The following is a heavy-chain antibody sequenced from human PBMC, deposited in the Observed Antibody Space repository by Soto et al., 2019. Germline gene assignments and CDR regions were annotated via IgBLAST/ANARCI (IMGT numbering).Heavy chain of an antibody. CDR3: ARDGRSTSRTIKYNWFDP. CDR1: GGSISSGGYY. J-gene: IGHJ5*02. Sequence: QVQLQESGPGLVKPSQTLSLTCTVSGGSISSGGYYWSWIRQHPGKGLEWIGYIYYSGSTYYNPSLKSRVTISVDTSKNQFSLKLSSVTAADTAVYYCARDGRSTSRTIKYNWFDPWGQGTLVTVSS. V-gene: IGHV4-31*03. CDR2: IYYSGST. D-gene: IGHD2-2*01.